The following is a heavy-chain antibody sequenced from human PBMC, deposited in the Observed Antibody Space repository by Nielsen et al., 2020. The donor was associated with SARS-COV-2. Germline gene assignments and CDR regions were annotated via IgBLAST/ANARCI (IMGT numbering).Heavy chain of an antibody. V-gene: IGHV4-39*07. CDR3: ARSPWIVGDFDY. J-gene: IGHJ4*02. CDR2: IYYSGST. Sequence: SETLSLTCTVSGGSISSSSYYWGWIRQPPGKGLEWIGSIYYSGSTYYNPSLKSRVTISVDTSKNQFSLKLSSVTAADTAVYYCARSPWIVGDFDYWGQGTLVTVSS. D-gene: IGHD1-26*01. CDR1: GGSISSSSYY.